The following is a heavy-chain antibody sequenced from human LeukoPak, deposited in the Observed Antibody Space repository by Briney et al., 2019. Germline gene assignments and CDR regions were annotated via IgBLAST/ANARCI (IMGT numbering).Heavy chain of an antibody. CDR2: ISSSGITI. Sequence: GGSLRLSCAASGFTFSSYEMNWVRQAPGKGLGWVSYISSSGITIYYADSVKGRFTISRDNAKNSLYLQMNSLRAEDTAVYYCARDGQYNWNYVDAFDIWGQGTMVTVSS. CDR3: ARDGQYNWNYVDAFDI. V-gene: IGHV3-48*03. CDR1: GFTFSSYE. D-gene: IGHD1-7*01. J-gene: IGHJ3*02.